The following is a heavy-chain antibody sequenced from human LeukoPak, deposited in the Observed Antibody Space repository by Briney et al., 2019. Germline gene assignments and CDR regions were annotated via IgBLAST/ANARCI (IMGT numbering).Heavy chain of an antibody. J-gene: IGHJ4*02. CDR2: INQDGSEK. CDR1: GGSFSGYY. V-gene: IGHV3-7*01. CDR3: ARDRIYYGSGSYYKTPLDS. Sequence: PSETLSLTCAVYGGSFSGYYWSWIRQAPGKGLEWVANINQDGSEKYYVDSVKGRFTISRDNAKNSLYLQMNTLRADDTAVYYCARDRIYYGSGSYYKTPLDSWGQGTLVTVSS. D-gene: IGHD3-10*01.